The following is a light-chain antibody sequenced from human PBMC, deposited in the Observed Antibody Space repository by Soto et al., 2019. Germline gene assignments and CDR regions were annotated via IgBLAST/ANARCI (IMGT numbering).Light chain of an antibody. CDR3: QSYDNSLSGSVV. CDR1: SSNIGAGYD. CDR2: GNT. Sequence: QSVLTQPPSVSGAPGQRVTICCTGRSSNIGAGYDVHWYQQLPGTAPKLLIHGNTNRPSGVPDRFSGSKSGTSASLAITGLQAEDEADYYCQSYDNSLSGSVVFGGGTKLTVL. V-gene: IGLV1-40*01. J-gene: IGLJ2*01.